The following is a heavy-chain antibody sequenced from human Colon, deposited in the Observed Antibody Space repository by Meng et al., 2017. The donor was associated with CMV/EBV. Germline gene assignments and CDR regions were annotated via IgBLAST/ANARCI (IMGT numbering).Heavy chain of an antibody. CDR1: GISLSNYK. Sequence: SGISLSNYKMHWVRQAPGQGLEWVAVISYDGTKTYHGDSVKGRFTISRDNSKNSLYLQMDNLRPADTGVYYCVRAGYGGFIKDAFDLWGQGALVTVSS. V-gene: IGHV3-33*05. J-gene: IGHJ4*02. CDR3: VRAGYGGFIKDAFDL. CDR2: ISYDGTKT. D-gene: IGHD1-26*01.